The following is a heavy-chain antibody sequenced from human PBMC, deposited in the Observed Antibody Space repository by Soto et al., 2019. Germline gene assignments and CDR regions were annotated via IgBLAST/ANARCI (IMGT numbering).Heavy chain of an antibody. CDR1: GVSISTYH. J-gene: IGHJ4*02. Sequence: SETLSLTCIVSGVSISTYHWSWIRQPAGKGLEWIGRMHTSGSTNYNPPLKSRVSMSVDTSKNHFSLKVSSVTAADTAVYYCARDEYGYGDSYDSWGQGTLVTVSS. D-gene: IGHD5-12*01. V-gene: IGHV4-4*07. CDR3: ARDEYGYGDSYDS. CDR2: MHTSGST.